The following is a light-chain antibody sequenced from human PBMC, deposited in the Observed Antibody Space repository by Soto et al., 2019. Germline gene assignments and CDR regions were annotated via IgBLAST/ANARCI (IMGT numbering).Light chain of an antibody. V-gene: IGKV3-20*01. CDR2: GAS. CDR3: QQSPGSPLYT. CDR1: PGISGTY. J-gene: IGKJ2*01. Sequence: EVVLTQSPATLSLSPGERATLSCRASPGISGTYLAWYQQKPGQAPRLLIYGASTRPTGIPDRFSGSGSAPVFTLTISSLEPEDFAVYHCQQSPGSPLYTLGRGTKLQI.